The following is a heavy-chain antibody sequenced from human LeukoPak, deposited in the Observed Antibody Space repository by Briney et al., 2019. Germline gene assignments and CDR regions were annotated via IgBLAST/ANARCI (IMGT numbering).Heavy chain of an antibody. J-gene: IGHJ5*02. CDR1: GFVFSNYA. CDR2: ITGDGSTP. D-gene: IGHD5-12*01. Sequence: GGSLRLSCATSGFVFSNYAMNWVRQAPGKGLEYVSAITGDGSTPYYANSVKGRFTISRDNSRNTLYLQMGSLRSEDMAVYYCAGVGFSGYDSWGQGTLVTVSS. CDR3: AGVGFSGYDS. V-gene: IGHV3-64*01.